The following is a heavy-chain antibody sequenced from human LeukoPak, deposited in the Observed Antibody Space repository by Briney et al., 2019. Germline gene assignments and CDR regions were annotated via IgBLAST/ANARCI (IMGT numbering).Heavy chain of an antibody. V-gene: IGHV3-66*01. D-gene: IGHD6-13*01. CDR1: GFTVSSNY. Sequence: GGSLRLSCAASGFTVSSNYMSWVRQAPGKGLEWVSVIYSGGSTYYADSVKGRFTISRDSSKNTLYLQMNSLRAEDTAVYYCARGRLYSSSWYEYYFDYWGQGTLVTVSS. CDR3: ARGRLYSSSWYEYYFDY. J-gene: IGHJ4*02. CDR2: IYSGGST.